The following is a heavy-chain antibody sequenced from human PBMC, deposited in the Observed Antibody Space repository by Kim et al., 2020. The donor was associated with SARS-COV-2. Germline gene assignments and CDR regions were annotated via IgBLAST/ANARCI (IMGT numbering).Heavy chain of an antibody. V-gene: IGHV3-23*01. J-gene: IGHJ4*02. Sequence: GGSLRLSCAASGFTFSSYAMSWVRQAPGKGLEWVSAISGSGGSTYYADSVKGRFTISRDNSKNTLYLQMNSLRAEDTAVYYCAKGSQAFLYCSGGSCYLGYFDYWGQGTLVTVSS. CDR3: AKGSQAFLYCSGGSCYLGYFDY. CDR1: GFTFSSYA. CDR2: ISGSGGST. D-gene: IGHD2-15*01.